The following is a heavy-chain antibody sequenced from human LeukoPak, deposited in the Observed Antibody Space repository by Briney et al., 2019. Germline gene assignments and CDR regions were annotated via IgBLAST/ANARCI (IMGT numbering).Heavy chain of an antibody. Sequence: ASVKVSCKASGYTFTSYGISWVRQAPGQGLEWMGWISAYNGNTNYAQKLQGRVTMTTDTSTSTAYMELRSLRSDDTAVYYCARDGNYGSGSYWWFYYYYMDVWGKGTTVTISS. J-gene: IGHJ6*03. CDR3: ARDGNYGSGSYWWFYYYYMDV. CDR1: GYTFTSYG. CDR2: ISAYNGNT. D-gene: IGHD3-10*01. V-gene: IGHV1-18*01.